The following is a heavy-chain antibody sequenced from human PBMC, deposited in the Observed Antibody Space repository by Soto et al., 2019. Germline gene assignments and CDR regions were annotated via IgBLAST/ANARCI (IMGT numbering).Heavy chain of an antibody. J-gene: IGHJ6*02. CDR2: ISPIFGTA. CDR1: GGTFSSYA. D-gene: IGHD6-13*01. V-gene: IGHV1-69*01. Sequence: QVQLVQSGAEVKKPGSSVKVSCKASGGTFSSYAISWVRQAPGQGLEWMGGISPIFGTANYAQKFQGRVTITADESTSTAYMELSSPRSEDTAVYYCARALAAAAPYYYYYGMDVWGQGTTVTVSS. CDR3: ARALAAAAPYYYYYGMDV.